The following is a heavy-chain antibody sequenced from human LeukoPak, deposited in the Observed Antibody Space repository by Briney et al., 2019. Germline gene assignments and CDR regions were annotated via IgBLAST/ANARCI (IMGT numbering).Heavy chain of an antibody. CDR2: INHNGNVN. CDR1: GFTFSSYW. D-gene: IGHD3-22*01. CDR3: ARPQSSSGYYWPFDD. J-gene: IGHJ4*02. Sequence: GGSLRLSCAASGFTFSSYWMNWARQAPGKGLEWVASINHNGNVNYYVDSVKGRFTISRDNAKNSLYLQMSNLRAEDTAVYYCARPQSSSGYYWPFDDWGQGTLVTVSS. V-gene: IGHV3-7*03.